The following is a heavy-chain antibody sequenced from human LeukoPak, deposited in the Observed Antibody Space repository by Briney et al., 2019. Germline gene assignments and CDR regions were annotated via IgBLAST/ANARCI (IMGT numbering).Heavy chain of an antibody. D-gene: IGHD3-10*01. CDR1: GFSVSTNY. V-gene: IGHV3-53*01. J-gene: IGHJ2*01. CDR2: LYSGSST. CDR3: ARVGDHYHWYLDL. Sequence: PGGSLRLSCAASGFSVSTNYMNWVRQAPGKGLEWVSILYSGSSTYYTDSVKGRFTISRDNSRNTLYLHMTNLRAEDTAVHYCARVGDHYHWYLDLWGRGSLLTVSS.